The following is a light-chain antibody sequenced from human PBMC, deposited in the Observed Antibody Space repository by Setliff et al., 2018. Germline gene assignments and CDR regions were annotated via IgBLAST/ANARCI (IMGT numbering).Light chain of an antibody. CDR1: SSDVGGYSY. J-gene: IGLJ1*01. CDR2: EVS. V-gene: IGLV2-8*01. CDR3: SSYAGSNTPYV. Sequence: QSALTQPPSASGSPGQSVTISCTGTSSDVGGYSYVSWYQQHPGKAPKLMIYEVSKRPSGVPDRFPGSKSGNTASLTVSGLQAEDEADYYCSSYAGSNTPYVFGTGTKVTVL.